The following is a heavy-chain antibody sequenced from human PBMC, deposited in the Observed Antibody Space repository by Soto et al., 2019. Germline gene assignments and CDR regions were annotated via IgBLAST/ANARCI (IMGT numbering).Heavy chain of an antibody. Sequence: EVHLLESGGGLVQPGGSLRLSCAASGFTFSNHGMTWVRQAPGKGLECVSGISGNGLNTYYADSVKGRFTISRDNSRNRMYLQMNSLRVDDAALYYCARRVDYGDFVLDFSGQGTMVTVSS. J-gene: IGHJ3*01. CDR3: ARRVDYGDFVLDF. D-gene: IGHD4-17*01. V-gene: IGHV3-23*01. CDR2: ISGNGLNT. CDR1: GFTFSNHG.